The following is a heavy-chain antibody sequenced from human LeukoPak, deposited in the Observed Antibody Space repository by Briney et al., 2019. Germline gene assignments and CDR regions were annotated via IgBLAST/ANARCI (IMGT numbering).Heavy chain of an antibody. V-gene: IGHV3-48*04. D-gene: IGHD6-13*01. Sequence: GGSLRLSCAASGFTFSSYSMNWVRQAPGKGLEWVSYISSSSSTIYYADSVKGRFTISRDNAKNSLYLQMNSLRAEDTAVYYCARRIAAAGPYYYYGMDVWGQGTTVTVSS. CDR2: ISSSSSTI. CDR1: GFTFSSYS. J-gene: IGHJ6*02. CDR3: ARRIAAAGPYYYYGMDV.